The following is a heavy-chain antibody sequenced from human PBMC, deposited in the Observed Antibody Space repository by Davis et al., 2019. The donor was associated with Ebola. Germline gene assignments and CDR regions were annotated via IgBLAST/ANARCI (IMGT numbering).Heavy chain of an antibody. V-gene: IGHV4-59*01. J-gene: IGHJ5*01. CDR3: AGVDYGDYRDWFDP. Sequence: SETLSPTCNVPGASITSYYWNWIRQPPGKVLEWIGYILYIESTNYNPSLRRRVTISGDTAKNQFSLKLTSVTAADTAIYYCAGVDYGDYRDWFDPWGQGTLVTVSS. CDR1: GASITSYY. CDR2: ILYIEST. D-gene: IGHD4-17*01.